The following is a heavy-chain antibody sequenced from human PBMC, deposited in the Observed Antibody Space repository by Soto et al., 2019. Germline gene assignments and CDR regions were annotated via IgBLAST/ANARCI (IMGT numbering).Heavy chain of an antibody. Sequence: EVQLVESGGGLVMPGGSLRLSCAVSGLTFSNAWMSWVRQAPGKEPEWVGRMKSKVDGGTTDYAAPVKGRFTISRDDSENTLYLQMNSLKIEDTAVYYCITDRPMAGLVTFDYWGQGTLVTVSP. D-gene: IGHD2-21*02. CDR3: ITDRPMAGLVTFDY. CDR2: MKSKVDGGTT. J-gene: IGHJ4*02. V-gene: IGHV3-15*01. CDR1: GLTFSNAW.